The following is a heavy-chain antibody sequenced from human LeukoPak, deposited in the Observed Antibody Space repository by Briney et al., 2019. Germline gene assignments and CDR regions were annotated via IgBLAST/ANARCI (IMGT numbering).Heavy chain of an antibody. CDR2: VYYSGST. CDR1: GGSISSDTYY. J-gene: IGHJ4*02. CDR3: ARHPRDGATTYFDY. Sequence: SETLSLTCTASGGSISSDTYYWGWIRQPPGKGLEWIGSVYYSGSTYYNPSLKSRVAISVDTSKNQLSLKVTSVTAADTAVYYCARHPRDGATTYFDYWGQGTLVTVSS. D-gene: IGHD5-24*01. V-gene: IGHV4-39*01.